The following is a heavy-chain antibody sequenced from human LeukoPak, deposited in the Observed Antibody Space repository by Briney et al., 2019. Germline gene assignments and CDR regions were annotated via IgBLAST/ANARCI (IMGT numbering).Heavy chain of an antibody. D-gene: IGHD6-6*01. J-gene: IGHJ4*02. V-gene: IGHV3-33*03. CDR1: GFTFSSYG. CDR2: IWYSGSNK. Sequence: GGSLRLSCAASGFTFSSYGMHWVRQAPGKGLEWVAIIWYSGSNKYYADSVKGRFTMSRDNAKNSLYLQMNRLRAEDTAVYYCATYHGYSSSSGFGYWGQGTLVTVSS. CDR3: ATYHGYSSSSGFGY.